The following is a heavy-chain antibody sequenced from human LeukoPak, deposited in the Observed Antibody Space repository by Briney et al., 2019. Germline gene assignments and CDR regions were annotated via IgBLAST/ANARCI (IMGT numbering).Heavy chain of an antibody. D-gene: IGHD2-15*01. CDR2: ISSSGSTI. V-gene: IGHV3-11*01. J-gene: IGHJ4*02. CDR1: GFIFSDYY. CDR3: ARDLRECSGGSCCIFDY. Sequence: PGGSLRLSCAASGFIFSDYYMSWIRQAPGKGLEWVSYISSSGSTIFYADSVRGRFTISRDNAKNSLFLQMNSLRAEDTAVYYCARDLRECSGGSCCIFDYWGQGTLVTVSS.